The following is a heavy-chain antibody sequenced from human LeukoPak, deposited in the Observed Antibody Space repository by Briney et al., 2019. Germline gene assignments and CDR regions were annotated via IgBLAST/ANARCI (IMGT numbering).Heavy chain of an antibody. CDR3: ARDLSGYCTSGTCYAFDI. Sequence: GGSLRLSCAASEFSVSSNYMNWVRQAPGKGLEWASVIYTDGNTYYADSVKGRFTISRDKSKNTMYLQMNSLRAEDTALYYCARDLSGYCTSGTCYAFDIWGQGTMVTVSS. D-gene: IGHD2-15*01. J-gene: IGHJ3*02. CDR2: IYTDGNT. V-gene: IGHV3-53*01. CDR1: EFSVSSNY.